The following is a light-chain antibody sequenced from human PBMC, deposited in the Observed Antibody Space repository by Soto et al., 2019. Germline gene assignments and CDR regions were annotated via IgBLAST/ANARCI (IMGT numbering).Light chain of an antibody. CDR1: QSVSSN. CDR3: QQYNNWPPG. J-gene: IGKJ1*01. V-gene: IGKV3-15*01. CDR2: GAS. Sequence: EIVMTQSPATLSVSPGEXXXLSCRASQSVSSNLAWYQQKPGQAPRLLIYGASTRATGIPARFSGSGSGTEFTLTISSLQSEDFAVYYCQQYNNWPPGFGQGTKVEIK.